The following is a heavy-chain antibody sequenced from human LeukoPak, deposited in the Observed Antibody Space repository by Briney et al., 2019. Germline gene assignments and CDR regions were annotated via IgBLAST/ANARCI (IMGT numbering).Heavy chain of an antibody. V-gene: IGHV5-51*01. D-gene: IGHD3-22*01. J-gene: IGHJ4*02. CDR3: ARQFRDSSGYYSYYFDY. Sequence: GESLKISCKGSGYSFTTYWIGWVRQMPGRGLEWMGIIYPGDSDTRYSPSFQGQVTISADKSISTAYLQWSSLKASDTAMYYCARQFRDSSGYYSYYFDYWGQGTLVTVSS. CDR1: GYSFTTYW. CDR2: IYPGDSDT.